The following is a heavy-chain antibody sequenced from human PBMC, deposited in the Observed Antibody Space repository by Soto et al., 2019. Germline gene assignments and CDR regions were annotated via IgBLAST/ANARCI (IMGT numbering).Heavy chain of an antibody. J-gene: IGHJ6*03. CDR2: IYYSGST. CDR3: ARRALRYFHWPPLSSPHYHLAI. Sequence: SETLSLTCTVSGGSISSYYWSWIRQPPGKGLEWIGDIYYSGSTNYNPSLKSRVTISVDTSKNQFSLKLTSVTAADTAVYYCARRALRYFHWPPLSSPHYHLAIWGKGTTVPVSS. V-gene: IGHV4-59*08. D-gene: IGHD3-9*01. CDR1: GGSISSYY.